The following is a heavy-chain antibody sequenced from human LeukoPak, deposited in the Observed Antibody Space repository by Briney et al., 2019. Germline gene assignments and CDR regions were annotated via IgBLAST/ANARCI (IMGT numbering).Heavy chain of an antibody. CDR1: GFTFSSYW. Sequence: GGSLRLSCAACGFTFSSYWMHWVRQAPGKGLVWVSRINSDGSSTSYADSVKGRFTISRDNAKNTLYLQMNSLRAEDTAVYYCARGSHCSSTSCYYYYYYMDVWGKGTTVTVSS. D-gene: IGHD2-2*01. CDR2: INSDGSST. V-gene: IGHV3-74*01. CDR3: ARGSHCSSTSCYYYYYYMDV. J-gene: IGHJ6*03.